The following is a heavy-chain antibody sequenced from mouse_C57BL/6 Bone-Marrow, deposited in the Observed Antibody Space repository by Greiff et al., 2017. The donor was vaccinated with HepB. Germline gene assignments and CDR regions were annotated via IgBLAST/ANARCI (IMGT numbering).Heavy chain of an antibody. V-gene: IGHV5-16*01. J-gene: IGHJ1*03. Sequence: EVKLVESGGDLVKPGSSMKHSCTASGFTFSDYYMAWVRQVPEKGLEWVADINYDGSSTYYLDSLKSRFTISRDNAQNILYLQMSSLKSEDTATYYCARDQGTTADWYFDVWGTGTTVTVSS. CDR1: GFTFSDYY. D-gene: IGHD1-2*01. CDR2: INYDGSST. CDR3: ARDQGTTADWYFDV.